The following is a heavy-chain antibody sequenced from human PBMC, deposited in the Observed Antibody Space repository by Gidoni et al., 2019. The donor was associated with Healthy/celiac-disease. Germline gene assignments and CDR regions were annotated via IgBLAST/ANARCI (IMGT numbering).Heavy chain of an antibody. J-gene: IGHJ4*02. CDR3: ARGFYDSSGEDYFDY. V-gene: IGHV1-46*03. CDR2: INPSGGST. Sequence: QVQLVQSGAEVKKPGASVKVSCTASGYTFTSYYLHWVRQAPGQGLAWMGLINPSGGSTSYAQKFQGRVTMTRDTSTSTVYMELSSLRSEDTAVYYCARGFYDSSGEDYFDYWGQGTLVTVSS. D-gene: IGHD3-22*01. CDR1: GYTFTSYY.